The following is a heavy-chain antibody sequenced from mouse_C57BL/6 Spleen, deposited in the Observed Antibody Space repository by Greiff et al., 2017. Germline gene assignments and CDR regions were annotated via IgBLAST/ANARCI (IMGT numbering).Heavy chain of an antibody. CDR2: IDPETGGT. CDR3: TETAQAFYFDY. CDR1: GYTFTDYE. V-gene: IGHV1-15*01. D-gene: IGHD3-2*02. J-gene: IGHJ2*01. Sequence: QVQLQQSGAELVRPGASVTLSCKASGYTFTDYEMHWVKQTPVHGLEWIGAIDPETGGTAYNQKFKGKAILTADKSSSTAYMELRSLTSEDSAVYYCTETAQAFYFDYWGQGTTLTVSS.